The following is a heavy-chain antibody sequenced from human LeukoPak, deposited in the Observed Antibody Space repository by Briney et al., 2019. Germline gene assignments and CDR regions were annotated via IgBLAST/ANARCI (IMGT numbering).Heavy chain of an antibody. V-gene: IGHV1-69*13. Sequence: ASVKVSCKASGGTFSSYAISWVRQAPGQGLEWMGGIIPIFGTANYAQKFQGRVTITADESTRTVYMELNSLKSEDTAVYYCARGWDYDSGGRPTAYVYWGQGTLVTVSS. J-gene: IGHJ4*02. CDR1: GGTFSSYA. D-gene: IGHD3-22*01. CDR3: ARGWDYDSGGRPTAYVY. CDR2: IIPIFGTA.